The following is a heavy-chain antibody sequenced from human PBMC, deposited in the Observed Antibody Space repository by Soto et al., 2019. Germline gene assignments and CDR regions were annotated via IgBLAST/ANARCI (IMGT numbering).Heavy chain of an antibody. Sequence: HVHLVQSGAEVKKPGASVKVSCKGSGYAFTTYGITWVRQAPGQGLEWMGWISAHNGNTNYAQKLQGRVTVTRDTSPSTAYMELRSLRSDDTAVYYCARGRYGDYWGQGALVTVSS. D-gene: IGHD1-1*01. J-gene: IGHJ4*02. CDR3: ARGRYGDY. V-gene: IGHV1-18*01. CDR1: GYAFTTYG. CDR2: ISAHNGNT.